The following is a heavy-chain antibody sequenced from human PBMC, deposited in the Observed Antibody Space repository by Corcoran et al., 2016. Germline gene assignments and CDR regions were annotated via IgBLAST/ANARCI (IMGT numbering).Heavy chain of an antibody. Sequence: EVQLVESGGGLVQPGESLRLSCAASGFPFSSYWMHWVRQVPGKGLVWVSRIKYDGSDTSYADSVNGRFTISRDNAKNTVYLQMNSLRAEDTARYHCTGVKVGASGLFDSWGQGTMVTVSS. CDR3: TGVKVGASGLFDS. J-gene: IGHJ4*02. CDR1: GFPFSSYW. V-gene: IGHV3-74*01. D-gene: IGHD1-26*01. CDR2: IKYDGSDT.